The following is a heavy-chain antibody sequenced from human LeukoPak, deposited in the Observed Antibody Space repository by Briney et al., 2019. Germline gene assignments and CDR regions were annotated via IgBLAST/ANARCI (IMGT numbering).Heavy chain of an antibody. J-gene: IGHJ4*02. CDR3: AKGIYSSGWSYFDC. CDR1: GFTFSNSA. V-gene: IGHV3-23*01. CDR2: LSGSGITT. D-gene: IGHD6-19*01. Sequence: GGSLRLSCAASGFTFSNSAMSWVRQAPGKGLEWVSTLSGSGITTYYADSVKGRFTISRDNSKNTLYLQMNSLRAEDTAVYYCAKGIYSSGWSYFDCWGQGALVTVS.